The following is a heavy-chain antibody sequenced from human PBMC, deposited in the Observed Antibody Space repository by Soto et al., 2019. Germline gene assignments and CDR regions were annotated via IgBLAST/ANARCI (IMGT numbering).Heavy chain of an antibody. J-gene: IGHJ6*02. Sequence: ASVKVSCKASGYTFTSYGISWVRQAPGQGLEWMGWISAYNGNTNYAQKLQGRVTMTTDTSTSTAYMELRSLRSDDTAVYYCARGSVVQDAYYYYYGMDVWGQGTTVTVSS. CDR3: ARGSVVQDAYYYYYGMDV. D-gene: IGHD2-15*01. CDR1: GYTFTSYG. CDR2: ISAYNGNT. V-gene: IGHV1-18*04.